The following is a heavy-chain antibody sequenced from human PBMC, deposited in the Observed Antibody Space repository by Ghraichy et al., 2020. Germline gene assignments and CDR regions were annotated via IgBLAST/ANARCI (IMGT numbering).Heavy chain of an antibody. CDR1: GFTFSCCT. Sequence: GGSLRLSCAASGFTFSCCTMNWVRQAPGQGLEWVSSISSSSSYIYYGDSVKGRFTISRDNAKNSLYLQMNSLRAEDTAVYYCARIMTTGVHAFEIWGQGTMVTVSS. CDR3: ARIMTTGVHAFEI. J-gene: IGHJ3*02. CDR2: ISSSSSYI. D-gene: IGHD4-23*01. V-gene: IGHV3-21*01.